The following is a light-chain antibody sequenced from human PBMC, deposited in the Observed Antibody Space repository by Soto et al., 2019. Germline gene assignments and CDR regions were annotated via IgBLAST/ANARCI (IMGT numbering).Light chain of an antibody. J-gene: IGKJ1*01. V-gene: IGKV3-20*01. CDR1: QSVSSNY. CDR2: AAS. Sequence: EIVLTQSPGTLSLSPGERATISCRASQSVSSNYLAWYQQKPGQAPRLLIYAASNRAGGVPDRFGGSGSGTDFTLSVSRLEPEDFAVYYCQQYGSAPWTFDQGTKVEI. CDR3: QQYGSAPWT.